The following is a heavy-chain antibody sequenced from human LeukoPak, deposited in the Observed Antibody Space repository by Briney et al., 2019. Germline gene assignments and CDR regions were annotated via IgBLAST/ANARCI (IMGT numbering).Heavy chain of an antibody. Sequence: GGSLRLSCVASGFTFSSYWMSWVRQAPGKGLEWVANIKQDGSEKHYLDSVKGRFTISRDNAKDSLYLQMTSLRPEDTAVYYCARDSLPYYYDSSGYLDYWGQGTLVTVSS. D-gene: IGHD3-22*01. CDR2: IKQDGSEK. V-gene: IGHV3-7*01. J-gene: IGHJ4*02. CDR1: GFTFSSYW. CDR3: ARDSLPYYYDSSGYLDY.